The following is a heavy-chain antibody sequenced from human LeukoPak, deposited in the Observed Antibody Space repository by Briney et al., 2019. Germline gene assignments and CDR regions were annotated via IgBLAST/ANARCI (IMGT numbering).Heavy chain of an antibody. CDR2: IYYSGST. V-gene: IGHV4-59*01. Sequence: PSETLSLTCTVSGGSISSYYWSWIRQPPGKGLEWIGYIYYSGSTIYNPSLKSRVTISVDTSKNQFSLKLSSVTAADTAVYYCAGIAAAGLSRFDYWGQGTLVTVSS. CDR1: GGSISSYY. D-gene: IGHD6-13*01. CDR3: AGIAAAGLSRFDY. J-gene: IGHJ4*02.